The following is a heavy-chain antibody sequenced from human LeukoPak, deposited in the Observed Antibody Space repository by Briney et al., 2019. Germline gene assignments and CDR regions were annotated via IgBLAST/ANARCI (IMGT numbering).Heavy chain of an antibody. J-gene: IGHJ4*02. V-gene: IGHV1-46*01. CDR3: VYYDTSGYPPY. D-gene: IGHD3-22*01. Sequence: GXSVKVSCQVSGHSFISYYMHCVRQAPGQGLEWMGIINPSGGSTSYAQKFQGRVTMTRDMSTSTVYMELSSLRSDDTAVYYCVYYDTSGYPPYWGQGTLVTVSS. CDR1: GHSFISYY. CDR2: INPSGGST.